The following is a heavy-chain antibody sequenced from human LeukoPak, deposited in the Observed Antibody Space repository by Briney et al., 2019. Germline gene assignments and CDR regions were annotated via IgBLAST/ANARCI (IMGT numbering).Heavy chain of an antibody. V-gene: IGHV3-33*01. CDR2: IWNDGSNE. J-gene: IGHJ4*02. Sequence: GRSLRLSCAASEFCFSNYGMHWVRQAPGKGLEWVAVIWNDGSNEYYADSVKGRFTISRDNSKNTLYLQMNSLRAEDTAVYYCARDTKDWGSVFDYWGQGVLVTVSS. CDR3: ARDTKDWGSVFDY. D-gene: IGHD7-27*01. CDR1: EFCFSNYG.